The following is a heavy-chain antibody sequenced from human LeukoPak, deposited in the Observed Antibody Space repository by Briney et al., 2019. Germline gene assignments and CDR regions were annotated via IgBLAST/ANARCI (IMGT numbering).Heavy chain of an antibody. CDR3: ARSKWLQSYDAFDI. CDR2: IYYSEST. V-gene: IGHV4-31*03. J-gene: IGHJ3*02. CDR1: GGSISSGGYY. Sequence: SETLSLTCTVSGGSISSGGYYWSWIRQHPGKGLEWIGYIYYSESTYYNPYLKSRVTISVDTSKNQSSLKLSSVTAADTAVYYCARSKWLQSYDAFDIWGQGAMVTVSS. D-gene: IGHD5-12*01.